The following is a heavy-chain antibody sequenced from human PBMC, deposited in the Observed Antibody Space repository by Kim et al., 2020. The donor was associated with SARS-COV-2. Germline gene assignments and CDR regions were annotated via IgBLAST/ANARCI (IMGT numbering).Heavy chain of an antibody. Sequence: ASVKVSCKVSGYTLTELSMHWVRQAPGKGLEWMGGFDPEDGETIYAQKFQGRVTMTEDTSTDTAYMELSSLRSEDTAVYYCATGTYSGSYYRNLIFDYWGQGTLVTVSS. CDR3: ATGTYSGSYYRNLIFDY. J-gene: IGHJ4*02. CDR2: FDPEDGET. CDR1: GYTLTELS. D-gene: IGHD1-26*01. V-gene: IGHV1-24*01.